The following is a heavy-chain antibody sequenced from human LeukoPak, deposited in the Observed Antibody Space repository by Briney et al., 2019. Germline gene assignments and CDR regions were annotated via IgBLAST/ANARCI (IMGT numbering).Heavy chain of an antibody. CDR1: GGSISSSSYY. V-gene: IGHV4-39*07. CDR3: ARDLYDYYDSSGYPVH. CDR2: IYYSGST. J-gene: IGHJ4*02. D-gene: IGHD3-22*01. Sequence: SETLSLTCTVSGGSISSSSYYWGWIRQPPGKGLEWIGSIYYSGSTYYNPSLKSRVTISVDTSKNQFSLKLSSVTAADTAVYYCARDLYDYYDSSGYPVHWGQGALVTVSS.